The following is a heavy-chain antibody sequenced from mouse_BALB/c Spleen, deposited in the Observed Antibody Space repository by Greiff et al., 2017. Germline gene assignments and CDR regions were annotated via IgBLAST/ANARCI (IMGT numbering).Heavy chain of an antibody. J-gene: IGHJ4*01. CDR2: INPSTGYT. CDR1: GYTFTSYW. D-gene: IGHD2-2*01. CDR3: AYGYDGLSYAMDY. V-gene: IGHV1-7*01. Sequence: VQLQQSGAELAKPGASVKMSCKASGYTFTSYWMHWVKQRPGQGLEWIGYINPSTGYTEYNQKFKDKATLTADKSSSTAYMQLSSLTSEDSAVYDCAYGYDGLSYAMDYWGQGTSVTVSS.